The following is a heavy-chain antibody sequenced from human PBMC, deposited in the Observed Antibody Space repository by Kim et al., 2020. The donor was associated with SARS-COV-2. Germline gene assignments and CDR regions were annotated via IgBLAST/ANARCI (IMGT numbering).Heavy chain of an antibody. D-gene: IGHD2-21*02. CDR2: IYYSGST. V-gene: IGHV4-59*01. CDR1: GGSISSYY. J-gene: IGHJ6*02. Sequence: SETLSLTCTVSGGSISSYYWSWIRQPPGKGLEWIGYIYYSGSTNYNPSLKSRVTISVDTSKNQFSLKLSSVTAADTAVYYCARDRKALAYCGGDCYSFYYYGMDVWGQGTTVTVSS. CDR3: ARDRKALAYCGGDCYSFYYYGMDV.